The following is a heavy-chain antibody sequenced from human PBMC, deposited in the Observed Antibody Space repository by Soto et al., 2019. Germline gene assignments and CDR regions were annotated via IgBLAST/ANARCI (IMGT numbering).Heavy chain of an antibody. V-gene: IGHV4-4*07. CDR1: GGSISSYY. Sequence: SETPSLTCTVSGGSISSYYCSWIRQPAGKGLEWIGRIYTSGSTNYNPSLKSRVTMSVDTSKNQFSLKLSSVTAADTAVYYCAGRALERELRFDYWGQGTMVPVSS. CDR2: IYTSGST. D-gene: IGHD1-1*01. J-gene: IGHJ4*02. CDR3: AGRALERELRFDY.